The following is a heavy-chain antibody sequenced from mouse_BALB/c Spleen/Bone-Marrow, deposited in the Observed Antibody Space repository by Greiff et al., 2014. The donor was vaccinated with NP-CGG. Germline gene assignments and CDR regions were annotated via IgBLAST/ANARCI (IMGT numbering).Heavy chain of an antibody. Sequence: EVQLQQSGPDLVKPSQSLSLTCTVTGYSITSDYSWHWIRQFPGNKLEWMGYIHYSGTTVYNPSLKSRISITRDTSNNQFFLQLNSVTTEDTATYCCARFAGTPYTMDYWGQGTSVTVSS. D-gene: IGHD4-1*01. J-gene: IGHJ4*01. CDR1: GYSITSDYS. CDR2: IHYSGTT. CDR3: ARFAGTPYTMDY. V-gene: IGHV3-1*02.